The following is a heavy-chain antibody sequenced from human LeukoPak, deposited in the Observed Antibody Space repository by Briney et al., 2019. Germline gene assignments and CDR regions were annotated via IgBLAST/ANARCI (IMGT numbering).Heavy chain of an antibody. V-gene: IGHV1-8*02. CDR2: MNPKNGNT. CDR3: ARGRSQSYEILTGYNY. J-gene: IGHJ4*02. Sequence: ASVKVSCKASGYTFTSYGINWLRQAPGQGLEWMGWMNPKNGNTGYARKFQGRFTMTRNTSIITAYMELTGLRSEDTAMYYCARGRSQSYEILTGYNYWGQGTLVTVSS. D-gene: IGHD3-9*01. CDR1: GYTFTSYG.